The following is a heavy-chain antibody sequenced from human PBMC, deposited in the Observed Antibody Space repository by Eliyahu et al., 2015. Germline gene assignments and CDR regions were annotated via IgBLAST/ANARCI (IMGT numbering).Heavy chain of an antibody. V-gene: IGHV3-23*01. Sequence: EVQMLESGGGLVQPGGSLRLSCAASGFTLSSYAMNWVRQAPGKGAGWLSSISGSGGGPYYAASVKGRFTISRDISKNTVFLQMNSLRAEDTAVYFCAKGMTRDDGTPDYWGQGTLVTVSS. CDR3: AKGMTRDDGTPDY. J-gene: IGHJ4*02. D-gene: IGHD1-1*01. CDR1: GFTLSSYA. CDR2: ISGSGGGP.